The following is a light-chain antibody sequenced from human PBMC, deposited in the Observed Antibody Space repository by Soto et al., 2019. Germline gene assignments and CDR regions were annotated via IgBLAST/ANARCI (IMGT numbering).Light chain of an antibody. V-gene: IGLV1-44*01. Sequence: QSVLIQPPSLSGTPGQRVTISCSGSNSNIGRYSVNWYQHFPGTAPKILIYSDDERPSGVPDRFSGSKSGTSASLAISGLQSEDEAEYYCAAWDDNLNGPLFGGGTKLTVL. CDR3: AAWDDNLNGPL. CDR1: NSNIGRYS. J-gene: IGLJ3*02. CDR2: SDD.